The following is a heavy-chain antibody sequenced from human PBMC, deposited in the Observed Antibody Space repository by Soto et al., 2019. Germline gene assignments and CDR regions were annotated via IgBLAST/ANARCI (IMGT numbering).Heavy chain of an antibody. V-gene: IGHV4-34*01. CDR2: INHSGST. CDR3: ARGEYNWNYYFDY. Sequence: SETLSLTCAVYGGSFSGYYWSWIRQPPGKGLEWIGEINHSGSTNYNPSLKSRVTISVDTSKNQFSLKLSSVTAADTAVYYCARGEYNWNYYFDYWGQGTLVTVSS. J-gene: IGHJ4*02. D-gene: IGHD1-7*01. CDR1: GGSFSGYY.